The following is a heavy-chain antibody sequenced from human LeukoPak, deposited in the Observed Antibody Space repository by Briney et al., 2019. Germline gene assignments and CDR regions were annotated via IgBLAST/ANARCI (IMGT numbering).Heavy chain of an antibody. CDR1: GFTFSSYA. CDR2: ISYDGSNK. J-gene: IGHJ4*02. V-gene: IGHV3-30-3*01. CDR3: ARGGRPRVEIFFDS. D-gene: IGHD4-23*01. Sequence: GGSLRLSCAASGFTFSSYAMHWVRQAPGKGLEWVAVISYDGSNKYYADSVKGRFTISRDNSKNTLYLQMNSLRAEDTAVYYWARGGRPRVEIFFDSGGKGPWVTVSS.